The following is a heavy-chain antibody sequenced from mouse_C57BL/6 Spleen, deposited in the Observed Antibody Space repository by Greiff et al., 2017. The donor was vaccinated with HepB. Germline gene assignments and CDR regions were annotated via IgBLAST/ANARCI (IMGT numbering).Heavy chain of an antibody. Sequence: QVQLQQPGAELVMPGASVKLSCKASGYTFTSYWMHWVKQRPGQGLEWIGEIDPSDSYTNYNQKFKGKSTLTVDKSSSTAYMQLSSLTSEDSAVYYCAYGSSWNGYFDYWGQGTTLTVSS. CDR2: IDPSDSYT. V-gene: IGHV1-69*01. CDR3: AYGSSWNGYFDY. J-gene: IGHJ2*01. D-gene: IGHD1-1*01. CDR1: GYTFTSYW.